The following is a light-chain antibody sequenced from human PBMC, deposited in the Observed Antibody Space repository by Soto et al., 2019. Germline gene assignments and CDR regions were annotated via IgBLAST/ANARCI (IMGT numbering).Light chain of an antibody. CDR1: QSVSDK. V-gene: IGKV3-15*01. CDR2: HAS. CDR3: QQYNNWPPWT. Sequence: MGLSQSQATVSVLTGERAAISWLASQSVSDKLAWYQQKPGQAPRLLIYHASARATGIPARFSGSGSGTEFTLTISGLQSEDFAVYYCQQYNNWPPWTFGQGTKVDI. J-gene: IGKJ1*01.